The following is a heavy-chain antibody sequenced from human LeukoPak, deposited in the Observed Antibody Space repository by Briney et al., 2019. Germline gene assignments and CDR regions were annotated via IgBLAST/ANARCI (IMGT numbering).Heavy chain of an antibody. CDR1: GYTFTSYY. CDR3: ARDMISYGYDY. V-gene: IGHV1-46*01. J-gene: IGHJ4*02. D-gene: IGHD5-18*01. Sequence: ASVKVSCKASGYTFTSYYMHWARQAPGQGLEWMGIINPSGGSTSYAQKFQGRVTMTRDTSTSTVYMELSSLRSEDTAVYYCARDMISYGYDYWGQGTLVTVSS. CDR2: INPSGGST.